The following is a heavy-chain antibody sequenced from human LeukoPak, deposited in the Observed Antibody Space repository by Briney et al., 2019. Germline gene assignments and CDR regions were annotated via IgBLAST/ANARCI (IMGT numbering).Heavy chain of an antibody. CDR3: ARDFYGDDGHHPFDY. V-gene: IGHV4-4*07. Sequence: SETLSLTCSVSGASISNYYWNWLRQPAGKGLEWIGRIYASGSTNYNPSLKSRVTISMDKSKNHFSLNLKSVTAADTAFYYCARDFYGDDGHHPFDYWGQGIQVTVSS. CDR2: IYASGST. J-gene: IGHJ4*02. CDR1: GASISNYY. D-gene: IGHD2/OR15-2a*01.